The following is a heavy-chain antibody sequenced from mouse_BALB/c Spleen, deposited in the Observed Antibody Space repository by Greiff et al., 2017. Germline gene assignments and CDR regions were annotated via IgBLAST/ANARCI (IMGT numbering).Heavy chain of an antibody. CDR3: ARADYYGSRDYAMDY. CDR2: IYPYNGGT. V-gene: IGHV1S29*02. CDR1: GYTFTDYN. D-gene: IGHD1-1*01. Sequence: EVQLQQSGPELVKPGASVKISCKASGYTFTDYNMHWVKQSHGKSLEWIGYIYPYNGGTGYNQKFKSKATLTVDNSSSTAYMELRSLTSEDSAVYYCARADYYGSRDYAMDYWGQVTSVTVSS. J-gene: IGHJ4*01.